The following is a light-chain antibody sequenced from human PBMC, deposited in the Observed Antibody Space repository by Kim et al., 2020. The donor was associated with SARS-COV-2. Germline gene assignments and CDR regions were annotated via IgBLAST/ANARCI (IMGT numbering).Light chain of an antibody. Sequence: EILMTQSPATLSVSPGERATLSCTASQNIRGNLAWYQQKAGLAPRLLIYGASTRATGIPDRFSGSGSGTEFTLTISSLQSEDFAVYYCQQYNDWPPLTFGGGTKVEIK. V-gene: IGKV3-15*01. CDR1: QNIRGN. CDR2: GAS. CDR3: QQYNDWPPLT. J-gene: IGKJ4*01.